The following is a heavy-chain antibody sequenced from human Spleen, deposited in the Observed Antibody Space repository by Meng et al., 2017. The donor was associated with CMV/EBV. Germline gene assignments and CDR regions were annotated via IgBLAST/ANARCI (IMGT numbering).Heavy chain of an antibody. V-gene: IGHV1-46*01. CDR2: IKPGGGST. Sequence: ASVKVSCKASGYTFTSYYIPWVRQAPGHGLEWMGIIKPGGGSTTYAQKFQGRVTLTRDMSTSTVYMELSSLRSEDTAVYYCARDQIAVSGLSYYFDFWGQGTLVTVSS. J-gene: IGHJ4*02. CDR3: ARDQIAVSGLSYYFDF. CDR1: GYTFTSYY. D-gene: IGHD6-19*01.